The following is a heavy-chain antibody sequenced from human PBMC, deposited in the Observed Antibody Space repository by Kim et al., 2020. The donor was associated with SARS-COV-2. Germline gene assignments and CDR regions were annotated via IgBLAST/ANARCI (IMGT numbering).Heavy chain of an antibody. J-gene: IGHJ5*01. CDR3: ARTTSGWPNWFDS. V-gene: IGHV1-8*01. D-gene: IGHD6-19*01. Sequence: YAPKFQGRVTVTMDTSIRTAYMELSTLRSEDTAVYYCARTTSGWPNWFDSWGQGTLVTVSS.